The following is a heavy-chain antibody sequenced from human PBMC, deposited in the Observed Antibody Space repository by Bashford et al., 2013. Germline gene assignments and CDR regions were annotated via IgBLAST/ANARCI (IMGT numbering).Heavy chain of an antibody. D-gene: IGHD5-18*01. Sequence: WVRQMPGKGLEWVGRIRSKANSYATAYAASVKGRFTISRDDSKNTAYLQMNSLKTEDTAVYYCTRTHSYGYIIADGDYWGQGTLVTVSS. V-gene: IGHV3-73*01. CDR2: IRSKANSYAT. CDR3: TRTHSYGYIIADGDY. J-gene: IGHJ4*02.